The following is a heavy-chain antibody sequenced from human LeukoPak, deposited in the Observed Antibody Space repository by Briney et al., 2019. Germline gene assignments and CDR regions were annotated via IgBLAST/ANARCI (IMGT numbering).Heavy chain of an antibody. CDR2: IGTAGDT. V-gene: IGHV3-13*01. CDR3: ARDPGYYDILTGRYYYYGMDV. Sequence: GGSLRLSCAASGFTFSSYDMHWVRQATGKGLEWVSAIGTAGDTYYPGSVKGRFTISRENAKNSLYLQMNSLRAEDTAVYYCARDPGYYDILTGRYYYYGMDVWGQGTTVTVSS. J-gene: IGHJ6*02. D-gene: IGHD3-9*01. CDR1: GFTFSSYD.